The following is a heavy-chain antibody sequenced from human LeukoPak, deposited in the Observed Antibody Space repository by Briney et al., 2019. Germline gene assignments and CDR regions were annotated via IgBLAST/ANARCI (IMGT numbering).Heavy chain of an antibody. CDR1: GVSVSSIGYY. CDR2: IYYGGST. Sequence: SETLSLTYTVSGVSVSSIGYYWDWIRQPPGKGQEWIGTIYYGGSTYYNPSLRSRVTISVDTSKAQSSLKLSSVTAADTAVYYFARECLVNDAFDLWGQGTMVTVSS. J-gene: IGHJ3*01. CDR3: ARECLVNDAFDL. V-gene: IGHV4-39*02. D-gene: IGHD6-19*01.